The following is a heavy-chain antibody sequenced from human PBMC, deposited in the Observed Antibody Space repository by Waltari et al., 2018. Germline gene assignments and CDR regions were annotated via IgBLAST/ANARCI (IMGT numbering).Heavy chain of an antibody. Sequence: QVQLVQSGAEVKKPGSSVKVSCKASGGTFSSYDISWVRQAPGQGLEWMGGIIPIFGIANYAQKFQGRVTITADESTSTAYMELSSLRSEDTAVYYCANKIVGANDAFDIWGQGTMVTVSS. V-gene: IGHV1-69*13. CDR1: GGTFSSYD. D-gene: IGHD1-26*01. J-gene: IGHJ3*02. CDR3: ANKIVGANDAFDI. CDR2: IIPIFGIA.